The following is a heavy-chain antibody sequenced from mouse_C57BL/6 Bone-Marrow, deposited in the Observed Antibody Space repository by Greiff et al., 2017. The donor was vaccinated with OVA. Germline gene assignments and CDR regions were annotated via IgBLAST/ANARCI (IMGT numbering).Heavy chain of an antibody. J-gene: IGHJ4*01. Sequence: QVQLQQSGPELVKPGASVKISCKASGYAFSSSWMNWVKQRPGKGLEWIGRIYPGDGDTNYNGKFKGKATLTADKSSSTAYMQLSSLTSEDSAVYFCAREDRGRAMDYWGQGTSVTVSS. CDR1: GYAFSSSW. CDR3: AREDRGRAMDY. V-gene: IGHV1-82*01. D-gene: IGHD2-14*01. CDR2: IYPGDGDT.